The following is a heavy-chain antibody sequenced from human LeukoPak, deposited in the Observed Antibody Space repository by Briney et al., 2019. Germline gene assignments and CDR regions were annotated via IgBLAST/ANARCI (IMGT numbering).Heavy chain of an antibody. V-gene: IGHV3-7*01. CDR2: VKPDGSER. CDR1: GFTYSRYW. D-gene: IGHD2-2*01. J-gene: IGHJ4*02. Sequence: GGSLRLSCAASGFTYSRYWMSWVRQAPGKGLEWVANVKPDGSERYYVDSVKGRFTISRDNAKNSVYLQMNSLRVEDTAVYYCARVGIGYCSSTSCPLDYWGQGTLVTVSS. CDR3: ARVGIGYCSSTSCPLDY.